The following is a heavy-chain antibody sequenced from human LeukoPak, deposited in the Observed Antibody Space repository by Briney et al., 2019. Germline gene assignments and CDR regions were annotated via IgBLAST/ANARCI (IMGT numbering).Heavy chain of an antibody. D-gene: IGHD2-2*01. V-gene: IGHV4-34*01. CDR1: GGSFSGYY. Sequence: SETLSLTCAVYGGSFSGYYWSWIRQPPGKGLEWIGEINHSGSTNYNPSLKSRVTISVDTSKSQFSLELSSVTAADTAVYYCARDCSSTSCYFYYGMDVWGKGTTVTVSS. J-gene: IGHJ6*04. CDR2: INHSGST. CDR3: ARDCSSTSCYFYYGMDV.